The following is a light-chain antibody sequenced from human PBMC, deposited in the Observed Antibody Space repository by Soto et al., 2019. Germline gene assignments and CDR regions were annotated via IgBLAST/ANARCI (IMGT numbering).Light chain of an antibody. J-gene: IGKJ5*01. CDR2: AAS. V-gene: IGKV1-9*01. CDR3: QQRKSYPIT. Sequence: DIQLTQSPSFLSASVGDRVTITCRASQDINTYLAWYEQKPGKPPKLLIFAASTLQNAVPSRFSGSGSGTDFTVTITRLQPEDFALYYCQQRKSYPITFGQGTRLEIK. CDR1: QDINTY.